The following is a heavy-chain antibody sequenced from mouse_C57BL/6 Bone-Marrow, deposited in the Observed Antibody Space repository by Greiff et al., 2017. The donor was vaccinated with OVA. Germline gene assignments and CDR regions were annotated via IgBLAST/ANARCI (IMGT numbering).Heavy chain of an antibody. D-gene: IGHD2-5*01. J-gene: IGHJ3*01. CDR3: ARCGYSNNEGFAY. CDR1: GYTFTSYW. CDR2: IDPSDSYT. Sequence: QVQLQQPGAELVTPGASVKMSCKASGYTFTSYWMQWVNQRPGQGLEWIGEIDPSDSYTNYNQKFKGKATWTVDTSSSTAYMQLICLTSKGSAVYYCARCGYSNNEGFAYWGQGTLVTVSA. V-gene: IGHV1-50*01.